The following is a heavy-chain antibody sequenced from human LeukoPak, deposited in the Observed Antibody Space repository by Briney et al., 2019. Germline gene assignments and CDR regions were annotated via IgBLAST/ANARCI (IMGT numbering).Heavy chain of an antibody. J-gene: IGHJ6*04. CDR2: ISSSSSTI. CDR1: GFTFSSSS. V-gene: IGHV3-48*04. CDR3: GRVDYYQGMAV. Sequence: GGSLRLSCAVSGFTFSSSSMNWVRQAPGKGLEWVSYISSSSSTIYYADPVKGRFTISRDNARNSLYLQLSSLRAGDTAVYYCGRVDYYQGMAVWGKGTTVTVSS.